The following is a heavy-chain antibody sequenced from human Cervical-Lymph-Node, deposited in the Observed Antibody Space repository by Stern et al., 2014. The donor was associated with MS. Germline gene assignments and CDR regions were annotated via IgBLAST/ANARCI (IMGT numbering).Heavy chain of an antibody. Sequence: QVQLVESGPGLVKPSETLSLTCTVSGGSISSYYWSWIRKPPGKGLEWIGYIYYSGSTNYNPSLKSRVTISVDTSKNQFSLKLSSVTAADTAVYYCARVIDWSGYPHWYFDLWGRGTLVTVSS. D-gene: IGHD3-3*01. V-gene: IGHV4-59*01. CDR2: IYYSGST. J-gene: IGHJ2*01. CDR3: ARVIDWSGYPHWYFDL. CDR1: GGSISSYY.